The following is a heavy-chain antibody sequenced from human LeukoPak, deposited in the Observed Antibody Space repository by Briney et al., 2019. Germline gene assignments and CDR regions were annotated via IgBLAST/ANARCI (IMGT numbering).Heavy chain of an antibody. CDR1: GFTFSSYA. D-gene: IGHD3-22*01. Sequence: GGSLRLSCAASGFTFSSYAMRWVRQAPGKGLEWVSAISPSSGTFYADSVKGRFTISRDNSKNTLYLQMNSLRAEDTAVYYCARPQSSSGYYWPFDDWGQGTLVTVSS. J-gene: IGHJ4*02. CDR2: ISPSSGT. CDR3: ARPQSSSGYYWPFDD. V-gene: IGHV3-23*01.